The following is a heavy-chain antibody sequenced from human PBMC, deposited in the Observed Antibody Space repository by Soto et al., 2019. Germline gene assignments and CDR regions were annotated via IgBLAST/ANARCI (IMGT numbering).Heavy chain of an antibody. V-gene: IGHV3-11*01. Sequence: PGGSLRLSCTASGFNFGDYYMSWIRQAPGKGLEWVSYIDSDDGTTYYTDTVKGRFTISRDNAKNSLYLQMNSLRVEDTALYYCVRPYYSSSWFPFGRWGQGTLVTVSS. J-gene: IGHJ4*02. CDR2: IDSDDGTT. CDR1: GFNFGDYY. CDR3: VRPYYSSSWFPFGR. D-gene: IGHD6-13*01.